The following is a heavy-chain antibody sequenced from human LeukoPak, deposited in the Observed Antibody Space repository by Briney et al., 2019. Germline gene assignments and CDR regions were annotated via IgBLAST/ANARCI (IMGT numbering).Heavy chain of an antibody. D-gene: IGHD5-18*01. CDR1: GFTFSSYW. J-gene: IGHJ4*02. CDR3: AKDRASVDTACDY. V-gene: IGHV3-74*01. CDR2: INGAGSSI. Sequence: GGSLRLSCAASGFTFSSYWMHWVRQTPGKGLVWVSRINGAGSSISYADSVKGRVTISRDNAKNTLYLQMNNLRAEDTAVYYCAKDRASVDTACDYWGQGTLVTVSS.